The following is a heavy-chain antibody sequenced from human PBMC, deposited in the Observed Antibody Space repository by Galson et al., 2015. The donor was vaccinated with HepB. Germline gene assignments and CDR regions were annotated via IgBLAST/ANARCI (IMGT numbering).Heavy chain of an antibody. CDR1: GGSSSNRNYY. CDR3: ARHGLERQRLLPTLIDS. J-gene: IGHJ4*02. V-gene: IGHV4-39*01. CDR2: ISYGGTT. D-gene: IGHD1-1*01. Sequence: LSLTCTVSGGSSSNRNYYWGWIRQPPGKGLEWIGIISYGGTTYYNPSLKSRVTISVDTSTNHFSLRVTSVTAADTALYYCARHGLERQRLLPTLIDSWGQGIMVTVSS.